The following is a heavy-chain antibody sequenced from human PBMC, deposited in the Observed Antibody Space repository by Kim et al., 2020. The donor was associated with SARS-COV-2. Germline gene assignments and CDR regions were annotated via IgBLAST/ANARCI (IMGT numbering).Heavy chain of an antibody. CDR1: GYTFTSYA. J-gene: IGHJ5*02. D-gene: IGHD2-2*01. V-gene: IGHV1-3*01. CDR3: ARDSRGGMIVVVPAATWGWFDP. CDR2: INAGNGNT. Sequence: ASVKVSCKASGYTFTSYAMHWVRQAPGQRLEWMGWINAGNGNTKYSQKFQGRVTITRDTSASTAYMELSSLRSEDTAVYYCARDSRGGMIVVVPAATWGWFDPWGQGTLVTVSS.